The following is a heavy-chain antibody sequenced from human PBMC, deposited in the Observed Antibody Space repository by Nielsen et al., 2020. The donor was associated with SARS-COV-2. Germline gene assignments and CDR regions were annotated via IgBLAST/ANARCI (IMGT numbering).Heavy chain of an antibody. CDR1: GYTFTSYG. V-gene: IGHV1-24*01. D-gene: IGHD3-3*01. CDR2: FDPQDGET. J-gene: IGHJ4*02. Sequence: ASVKVSCKASGYTFTSYGISWVRQAPGQGLEWMGEFDPQDGETTYAQNFQGRVTMTEDTSIDTAYLDLSGLTSDDTAIYYCATDSPIGVVIYALAHWGQGTPVTVSS. CDR3: ATDSPIGVVIYALAH.